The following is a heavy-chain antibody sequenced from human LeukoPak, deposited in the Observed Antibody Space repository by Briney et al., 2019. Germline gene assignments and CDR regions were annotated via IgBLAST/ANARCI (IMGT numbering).Heavy chain of an antibody. J-gene: IGHJ6*02. CDR1: GYTSTSYA. V-gene: IGHV1-18*01. Sequence: ASVKVSCKASGYTSTSYAISWVRQAPGQGLEWMGWISAYNGNTNYAQKLQGRVTMTTDTSTSTAYMELRSLRSDDTAVYYCARVRPAAMIGWYYYYGMDVWGQGTTVTVSS. D-gene: IGHD2-2*01. CDR2: ISAYNGNT. CDR3: ARVRPAAMIGWYYYYGMDV.